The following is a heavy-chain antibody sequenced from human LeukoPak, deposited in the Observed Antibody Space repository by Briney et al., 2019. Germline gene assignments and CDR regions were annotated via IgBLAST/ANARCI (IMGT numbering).Heavy chain of an antibody. Sequence: GGSLRLSCAASGFTFTSYSMNWVRQAPGKGLEWVSTISGGGGSTYYAASVKGRFTISRANSKNTLYLQVNSLRAEETAVYYCAKGGKWDVTPFDYWGQGTLVTVSS. V-gene: IGHV3-23*01. CDR3: AKGGKWDVTPFDY. J-gene: IGHJ4*02. D-gene: IGHD1-26*01. CDR1: GFTFTSYS. CDR2: ISGGGGST.